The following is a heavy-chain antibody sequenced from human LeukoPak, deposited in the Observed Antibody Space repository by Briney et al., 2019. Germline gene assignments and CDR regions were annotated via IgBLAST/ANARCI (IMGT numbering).Heavy chain of an antibody. CDR3: ARGPPLYNSPSGGGTLDY. CDR1: GGSFSTYY. Sequence: SETLSLTCAVYGGSFSTYYWSWIRQPPGQGLEWIGEINHSGSANYDPSLKSQVTISVDKSKNHFSLKLTSVTAADTAVYYCARGPPLYNSPSGGGTLDYWGQETLVSVSS. CDR2: INHSGSA. V-gene: IGHV4-34*01. D-gene: IGHD6-6*01. J-gene: IGHJ4*02.